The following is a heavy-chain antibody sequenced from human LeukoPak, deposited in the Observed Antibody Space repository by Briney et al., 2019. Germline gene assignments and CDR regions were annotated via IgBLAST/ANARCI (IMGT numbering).Heavy chain of an antibody. D-gene: IGHD1-26*01. J-gene: IGHJ4*02. CDR1: GFTFSSNW. CDR3: VRNLGGRSGH. V-gene: IGHV3-74*01. CDR2: INEDGSTT. Sequence: GGSLRLSCAASGFTFSSNWMHWVRQAPGKGLVWVSRINEDGSTTNYADSVKGRSTIFRDNAKNTLYLQMNSLRAEDTAVYYCVRNLGGRSGHWGQGTLVTVSS.